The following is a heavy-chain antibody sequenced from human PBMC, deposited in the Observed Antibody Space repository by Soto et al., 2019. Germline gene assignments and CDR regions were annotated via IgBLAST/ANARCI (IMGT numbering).Heavy chain of an antibody. J-gene: IGHJ6*02. CDR2: VWFDGGNK. CDR1: GFTFSDHA. CDR3: ARAPAGDYTLYHYYTMDV. V-gene: IGHV3-33*01. D-gene: IGHD4-17*01. Sequence: QVQLVASGGGVVQPGTSLRLSCEASGFTFSDHAMHWVRQAPGKGLEWVAVVWFDGGNKFYTDPVKGRFTISRDKSKNTLFLQMNSLRVVDTAVYYCARAPAGDYTLYHYYTMDVWGQGTPVTVSS.